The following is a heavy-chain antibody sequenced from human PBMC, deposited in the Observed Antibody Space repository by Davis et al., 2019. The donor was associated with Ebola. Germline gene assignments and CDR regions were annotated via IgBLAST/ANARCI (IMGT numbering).Heavy chain of an antibody. D-gene: IGHD1-26*01. CDR1: GFTFSSYA. V-gene: IGHV3-23*01. Sequence: GESLKISCAASGFTFSSYAMSWVRQAPGKGLEWVSAISGSGGSTYYADSVKGRFTISRDNSKNTLYLQMNSLRAEDTAVYYCAKFGSGSYGTLDYWGQGTLVTVSS. CDR3: AKFGSGSYGTLDY. CDR2: ISGSGGST. J-gene: IGHJ4*02.